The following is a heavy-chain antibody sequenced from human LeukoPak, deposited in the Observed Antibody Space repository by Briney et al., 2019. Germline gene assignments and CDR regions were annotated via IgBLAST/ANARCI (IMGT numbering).Heavy chain of an antibody. Sequence: ASVKVSCKASGYTFSNYHIHWVRQAPGQGLEWMGIINPSGGPTIYAQKFQGRVTMTRNTSISTAYMELSSLRSEDTAVYYCARDSPLRGFDYWGQGTLVTVSS. J-gene: IGHJ4*02. V-gene: IGHV1-46*01. CDR2: INPSGGPT. CDR3: ARDSPLRGFDY. CDR1: GYTFSNYH.